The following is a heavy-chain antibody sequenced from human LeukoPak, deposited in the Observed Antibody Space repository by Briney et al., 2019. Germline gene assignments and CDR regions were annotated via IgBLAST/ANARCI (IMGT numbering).Heavy chain of an antibody. J-gene: IGHJ4*02. CDR3: ARAVAALAGRYYFDN. Sequence: TLSLTCTVSDGSINSGGHYWSWVRQHPGKGLECIGYIYYTGSTYYNPSVESRVSISIDTSKNQFSLELRSVTAADTAVYYCARAVAALAGRYYFDNWGQGTLVTVSS. D-gene: IGHD6-19*01. V-gene: IGHV4-31*03. CDR2: IYYTGST. CDR1: DGSINSGGHY.